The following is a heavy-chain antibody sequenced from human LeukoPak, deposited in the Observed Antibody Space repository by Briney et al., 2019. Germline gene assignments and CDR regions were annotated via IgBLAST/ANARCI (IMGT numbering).Heavy chain of an antibody. Sequence: SVKVSCKASGGTFSSYAISWVRQAPGQGLEWMGGIIPIFGTANYAQKFQGRVTITADESTSTAYMELSSLRSEDTAVYYCARAPNNHPDAFDIWGQGTMVTVSS. V-gene: IGHV1-69*13. CDR2: IIPIFGTA. CDR3: ARAPNNHPDAFDI. CDR1: GGTFSSYA. D-gene: IGHD1-14*01. J-gene: IGHJ3*02.